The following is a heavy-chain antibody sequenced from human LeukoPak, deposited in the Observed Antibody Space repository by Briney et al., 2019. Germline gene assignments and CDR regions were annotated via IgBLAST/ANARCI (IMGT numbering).Heavy chain of an antibody. CDR3: ARGHTAVTRHFDF. CDR2: ISSGSSAI. Sequence: GGSLRLSCAASGFTFNSYSMTWVRQAPGKGLEWVSIISSGSSAIFSADALKGRFTISRDDAKNLLYLDMNSLRAEDTAVYYCARGHTAVTRHFDFWGQGTLVTVSS. CDR1: GFTFNSYS. J-gene: IGHJ4*02. V-gene: IGHV3-21*01. D-gene: IGHD4-17*01.